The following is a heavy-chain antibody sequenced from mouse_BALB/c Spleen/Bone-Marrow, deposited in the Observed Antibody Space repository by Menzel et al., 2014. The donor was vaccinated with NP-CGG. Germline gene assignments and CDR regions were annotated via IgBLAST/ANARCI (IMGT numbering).Heavy chain of an antibody. V-gene: IGHV1-82*01. D-gene: IGHD1-1*02. CDR2: IYPGDGNT. J-gene: IGHJ1*01. CDR1: GYVFSSSW. CDR3: ARRRTFITSVVDYFDV. Sequence: VQLQQSGPELVKPGASVKISCRASGYVFSSSWMNWVKQRPGQGLEWIGRIYPGDGNTNHNGKFKGKATLTADTSSSTAYMQISSLTSVDSAVYFCARRRTFITSVVDYFDVWGAGTTVTVSS.